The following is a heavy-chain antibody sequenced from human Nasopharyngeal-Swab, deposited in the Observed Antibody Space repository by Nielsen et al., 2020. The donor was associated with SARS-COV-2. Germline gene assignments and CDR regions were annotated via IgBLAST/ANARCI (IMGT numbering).Heavy chain of an antibody. CDR3: ARGRGITVTTPSPVFDY. Sequence: SETLSLTCAVYGGSFSGYYWSWIRQSPGKGLEWIGEINHSGSINYNLSLKSRVTISVETSKSQFSLKLSSVTAADTAVHYCARGRGITVTTPSPVFDYWGQGTLVTVSS. J-gene: IGHJ4*02. CDR2: INHSGSI. CDR1: GGSFSGYY. D-gene: IGHD1-20*01. V-gene: IGHV4-34*01.